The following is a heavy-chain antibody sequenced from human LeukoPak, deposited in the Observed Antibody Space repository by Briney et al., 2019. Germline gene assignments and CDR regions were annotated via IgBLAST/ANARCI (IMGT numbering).Heavy chain of an antibody. J-gene: IGHJ4*02. CDR3: ARGPGVDPLGYCSSTSCFYFDY. CDR2: IYYSGST. D-gene: IGHD2-2*01. V-gene: IGHV4-39*07. CDR1: GGSTSSSSYY. Sequence: SETLSLTCTVSGGSTSSSSYYWGWIRQPPGKGLEWIGSIYYSGSTYYNPSLKSRVTISVDTSKNQFSLKLSSVTAADTAVYYCARGPGVDPLGYCSSTSCFYFDYWGQGTLVTVSS.